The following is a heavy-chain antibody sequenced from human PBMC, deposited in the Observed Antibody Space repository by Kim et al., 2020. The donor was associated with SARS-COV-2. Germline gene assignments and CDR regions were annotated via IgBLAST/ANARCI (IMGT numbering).Heavy chain of an antibody. J-gene: IGHJ4*02. CDR3: ARVLGSSAYYSFDS. CDR2: ISSSSSAI. D-gene: IGHD3-22*01. Sequence: GGSLRLSCAASGFTLSSYSMNWVRQAPGKGLEWLSYISSSSSAIYYADSVKGRFTISRDNAKNSLYLQMNSLRDEDTAVYYCARVLGSSAYYSFDSWGQGTLVTVSS. CDR1: GFTLSSYS. V-gene: IGHV3-48*02.